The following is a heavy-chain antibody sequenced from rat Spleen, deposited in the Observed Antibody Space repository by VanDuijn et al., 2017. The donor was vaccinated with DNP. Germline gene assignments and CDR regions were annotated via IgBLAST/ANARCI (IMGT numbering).Heavy chain of an antibody. CDR2: IRYDGGGT. V-gene: IGHV5-22*01. D-gene: IGHD4-3*01. CDR1: GFAFSDYY. Sequence: EVQLVQSGGGLLQPGRSLTLSCAASGFAFSDYYMAWVRQAPSKGLEWVAYIRYDGGGTKYADSVKGRFTISRDNAKNTLYLQMNSLRSEDMATYYCVRWNSGHFDYWGQGVMVTVSS. J-gene: IGHJ2*01. CDR3: VRWNSGHFDY.